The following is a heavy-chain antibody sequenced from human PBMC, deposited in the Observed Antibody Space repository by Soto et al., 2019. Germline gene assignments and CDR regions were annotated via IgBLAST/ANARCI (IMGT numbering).Heavy chain of an antibody. CDR3: ARVQYGDYLRAIDI. V-gene: IGHV3-48*04. CDR2: ITGGSTTM. D-gene: IGHD4-17*01. CDR1: GFTFSSYS. J-gene: IGHJ3*02. Sequence: EVQLVESGGGLVQPGGSLRLSCAVSGFTFSSYSMHWVRQAPGKGLEWVSKITGGSTTMTYADSVKGRFTISRDNAKDSLYLRMNSLRAEDTAVYYCARVQYGDYLRAIDIWGQGTMVTVSS.